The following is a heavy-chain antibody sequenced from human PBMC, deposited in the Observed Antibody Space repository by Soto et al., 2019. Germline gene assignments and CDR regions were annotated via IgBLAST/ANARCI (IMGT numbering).Heavy chain of an antibody. CDR1: GFTFGQFV. D-gene: IGHD3-10*01. CDR2: ITGSSGST. Sequence: EAQLLESGGDLVQPGGSLRLSCAASGFTFGQFVMTWVRQAPGKGLEWVSTITGSSGSTTYTESVKGRFTISRDNSKNSLYLQMNNLRADDTAIYYWAQADTGWFAPWGRGTLVTVSS. J-gene: IGHJ5*02. CDR3: AQADTGWFAP. V-gene: IGHV3-23*01.